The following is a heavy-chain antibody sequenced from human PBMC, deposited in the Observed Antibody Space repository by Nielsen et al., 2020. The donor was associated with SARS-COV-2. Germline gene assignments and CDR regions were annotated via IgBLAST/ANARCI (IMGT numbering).Heavy chain of an antibody. CDR3: ARDRGVVPDYYYGMDV. CDR1: GGSISSGSYY. Sequence: SETLSLTCTVSGGSISSGSYYWSWIRQPAGKGLEWIGRIYTSGSTNYNPSLKSRVTISVDTSKNQFSLKLSSVTAADTAVYYCARDRGVVPDYYYGMDVRGQGTTVTVSS. D-gene: IGHD2-15*01. J-gene: IGHJ6*02. V-gene: IGHV4-61*02. CDR2: IYTSGST.